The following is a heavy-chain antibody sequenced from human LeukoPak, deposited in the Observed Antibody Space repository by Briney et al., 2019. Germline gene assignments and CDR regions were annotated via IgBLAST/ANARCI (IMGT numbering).Heavy chain of an antibody. V-gene: IGHV1-2*02. J-gene: IGHJ4*02. D-gene: IGHD5-24*01. CDR2: VNTNSDGR. Sequence: GSVKVSCKASAYTFTSYYIHWVRQAPGQGLGRMGWVNTNSDGRNYAQNFQCRVTMTSDTSISTAYMDLSSLRSDDTAVYYCARETGRDGYKDLDYWGQGTLVTVSS. CDR1: AYTFTSYY. CDR3: ARETGRDGYKDLDY.